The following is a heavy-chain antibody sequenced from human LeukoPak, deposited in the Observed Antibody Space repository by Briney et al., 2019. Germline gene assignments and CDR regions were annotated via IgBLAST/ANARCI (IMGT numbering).Heavy chain of an antibody. Sequence: SGTLSLTCDVSGGSISSSHWWTWVRQPPGKGLEWIGEIYHRGSTDYNPSPKSRVTISLDTSKNQFSLKLTSVTAADTAVYYCARDQMTRSWYFDLWGRGTLVTVSS. CDR1: GGSISSSHW. V-gene: IGHV4-4*02. D-gene: IGHD5-24*01. J-gene: IGHJ2*01. CDR2: IYHRGST. CDR3: ARDQMTRSWYFDL.